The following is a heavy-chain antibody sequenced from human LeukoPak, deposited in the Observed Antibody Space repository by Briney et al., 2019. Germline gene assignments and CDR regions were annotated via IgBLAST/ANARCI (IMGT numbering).Heavy chain of an antibody. J-gene: IGHJ4*02. CDR1: GFIFSSYS. CDR3: ARAGLDYYDSSGYLT. D-gene: IGHD3-22*01. V-gene: IGHV3-21*01. CDR2: ISSSSSYI. Sequence: GGSLRLSCAASGFIFSSYSMNWVRQAPGKGLEWVSSISSSSSYIYYADSVKGRFTISRDNAKNSLYLQMNSLRAEDTAVYYCARAGLDYYDSSGYLTWGQGTLVTVSS.